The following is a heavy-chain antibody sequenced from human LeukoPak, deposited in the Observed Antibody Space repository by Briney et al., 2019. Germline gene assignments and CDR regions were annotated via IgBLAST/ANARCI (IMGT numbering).Heavy chain of an antibody. CDR2: IRYDGSNK. V-gene: IGHV3-30*02. D-gene: IGHD1-26*01. CDR1: GLTFSSYG. Sequence: GGSLRLSCAASGLTFSSYGMHWVRQAPGKGLEWVAFIRYDGSNKYYADSVKGRFTISRDNSKNTLYLQMNSLRAEDTAVYYCANILSGSYPIDYWGQGTLVTVSS. J-gene: IGHJ4*02. CDR3: ANILSGSYPIDY.